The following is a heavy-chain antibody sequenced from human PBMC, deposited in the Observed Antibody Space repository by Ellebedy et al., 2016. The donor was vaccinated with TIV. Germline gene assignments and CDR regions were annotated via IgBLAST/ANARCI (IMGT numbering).Heavy chain of an antibody. D-gene: IGHD3-10*01. CDR1: GFTFSSYA. CDR3: AKGSGSPYGMDV. J-gene: IGHJ6*02. V-gene: IGHV3-23*01. Sequence: GGSLRLXCAASGFTFSSYAMSWVRQAPGKGLEWVSAISGSGGSTYYADSVKGRFTISRDNSKNTLYLQMNSLRAEDTAVYYCAKGSGSPYGMDVWGQGTTVTVSS. CDR2: ISGSGGST.